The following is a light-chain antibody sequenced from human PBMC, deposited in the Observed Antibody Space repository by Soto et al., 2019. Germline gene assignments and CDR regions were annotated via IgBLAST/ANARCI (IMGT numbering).Light chain of an antibody. CDR1: SSNIGSNT. J-gene: IGLJ2*01. CDR2: SNN. CDR3: ATWDDSLNGVI. V-gene: IGLV1-44*01. Sequence: QSVLTQPPSASGTPGQRVTISCSGSSSNIGSNTVNWYQQLPGTAPKLFIYSNNQRASGVPDRFSGSKSGTSASLAISGLQSEDEGDYYCATWDDSLNGVIFGGGTQLTVL.